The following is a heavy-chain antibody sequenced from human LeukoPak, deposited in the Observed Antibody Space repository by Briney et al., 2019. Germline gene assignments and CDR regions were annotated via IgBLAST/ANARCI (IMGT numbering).Heavy chain of an antibody. J-gene: IGHJ4*02. Sequence: GGSLRLSCAASGFTFSNYWMTWVRQAPGKGLEWVANIKQDGSEKYYVDSVKGRFTISRDNAENSLYLQMNSLTAADTAVYYCARNWNLDYWGQGTLVTGSS. D-gene: IGHD1-1*01. CDR3: ARNWNLDY. CDR1: GFTFSNYW. V-gene: IGHV3-7*05. CDR2: IKQDGSEK.